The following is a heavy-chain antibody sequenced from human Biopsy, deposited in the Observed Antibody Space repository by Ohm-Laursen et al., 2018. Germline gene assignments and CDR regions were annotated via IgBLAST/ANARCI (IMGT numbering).Heavy chain of an antibody. D-gene: IGHD3-3*01. CDR3: ARDLLEWSLPS. V-gene: IGHV1-2*02. J-gene: IGHJ4*02. Sequence: ALVKVSCKAFGDAFLGYYLHWVRQAPGQGLEWMGSIYPNSGDTDFAQKFQGRVSMTRDTSVSTAYLELSSLRSDDTAIYYCARDLLEWSLPSWGQGTLVTVSS. CDR2: IYPNSGDT. CDR1: GDAFLGYY.